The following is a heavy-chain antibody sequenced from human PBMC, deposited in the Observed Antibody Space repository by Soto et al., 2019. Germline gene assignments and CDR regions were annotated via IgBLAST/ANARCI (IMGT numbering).Heavy chain of an antibody. Sequence: PSETLSLTCTVSGDSISSGDYYWSWIRQPPGKGLEWIGYIYYSGSTYYNPSLKSRVTISVDTSKNQFSLKLSSVTAADTAVYYCARDDCSSTSCYRNNWFDPWGQGTLVTVSS. CDR3: ARDDCSSTSCYRNNWFDP. D-gene: IGHD2-2*02. CDR1: GDSISSGDYY. V-gene: IGHV4-30-4*01. CDR2: IYYSGST. J-gene: IGHJ5*02.